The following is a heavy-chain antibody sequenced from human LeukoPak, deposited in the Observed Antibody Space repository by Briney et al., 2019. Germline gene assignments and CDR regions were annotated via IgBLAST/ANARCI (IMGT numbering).Heavy chain of an antibody. D-gene: IGHD6-13*01. J-gene: IGHJ5*02. CDR2: IKSKTDGGTT. CDR3: AKAGSSSSNNWFDP. CDR1: GFTFSNAW. Sequence: GGSLRLSCAASGFTFSNAWMSWVRQAPGKGLEWVGRIKSKTDGGTTDYAAPVKGRFTISRDDSKNTLYLQMNSLRAEDTAVYYCAKAGSSSSNNWFDPWGQGTLVTVSS. V-gene: IGHV3-15*01.